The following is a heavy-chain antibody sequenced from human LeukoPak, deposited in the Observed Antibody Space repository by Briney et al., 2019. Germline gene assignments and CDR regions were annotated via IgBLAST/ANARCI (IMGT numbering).Heavy chain of an antibody. CDR3: ASYDYSKTQDGMDV. Sequence: PSETLSLTCTVSGGSISSSSYYWGWIRQPPGKGLEWIGSIYYSGSTYYNPSLKSRVTISVDTSKNQFSLKLSSVTAADTAVYYCASYDYSKTQDGMDVWGQGTTVTVSS. CDR1: GGSISSSSYY. V-gene: IGHV4-39*01. J-gene: IGHJ6*02. D-gene: IGHD4-11*01. CDR2: IYYSGST.